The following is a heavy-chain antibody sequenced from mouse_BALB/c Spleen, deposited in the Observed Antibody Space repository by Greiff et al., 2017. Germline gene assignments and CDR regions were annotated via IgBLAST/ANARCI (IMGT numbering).Heavy chain of an antibody. CDR1: GYSITSDYA. Sequence: EVQLKESGPGLVKPSQSLSLTCTVTGYSITSDYAWNWIRQFPGNKLEWMGYISYSGSTSYNPSLKSRISITRDTSKNQFFLQLNSVTTEDTATYYCARFLDGYPYAMDYWGQGTSVTVSS. V-gene: IGHV3-2*02. J-gene: IGHJ4*01. CDR2: ISYSGST. CDR3: ARFLDGYPYAMDY. D-gene: IGHD2-3*01.